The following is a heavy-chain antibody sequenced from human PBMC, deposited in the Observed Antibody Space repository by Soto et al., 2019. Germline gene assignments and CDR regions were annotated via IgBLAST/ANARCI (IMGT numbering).Heavy chain of an antibody. J-gene: IGHJ4*02. CDR1: GYTFTTFG. CDR3: AREYCTTTSCYGVDY. CDR2: ISSYNGNT. Sequence: ASVKVSCKTSGYTFTTFGISWVRQAPGQGLEWMGWISSYNGNTKSAEKFLGIVTMTTDTSTSTAYMELRSLRSDDTAVYYCAREYCTTTSCYGVDYWGQGTLVTVSS. D-gene: IGHD2-2*01. V-gene: IGHV1-18*01.